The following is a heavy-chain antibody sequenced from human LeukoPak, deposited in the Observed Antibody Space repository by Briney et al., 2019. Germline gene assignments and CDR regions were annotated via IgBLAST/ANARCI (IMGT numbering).Heavy chain of an antibody. CDR1: GYTFTTYH. CDR3: ARTTSFTASGYDY. V-gene: IGHV1-8*03. CDR2: MNPNSGDR. Sequence: ASVKVSCRASGYTFTTYHIHWVGQATGQGLEWMGWMNPNSGDRDYAQKFQGRVTITTDTSIGTAYMELSRLRSEDTAVYFCARTTSFTASGYDYWGQGSLVTVSS. J-gene: IGHJ4*02. D-gene: IGHD6-25*01.